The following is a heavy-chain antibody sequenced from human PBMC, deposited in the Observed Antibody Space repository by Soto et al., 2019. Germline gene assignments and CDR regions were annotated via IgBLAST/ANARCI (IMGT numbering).Heavy chain of an antibody. J-gene: IGHJ3*01. Sequence: QVQLQESGPGLVKPSETLSLTCTVSGGSISSYYWSWIRQPPGKGLEWIGYIYYSGSTNYNPSLKSRVTISLDTSKNQFSLKLSSVTAADTAVYYCARALILTGYYIHDAFDVWGQGTMVTVSS. D-gene: IGHD3-9*01. V-gene: IGHV4-59*01. CDR3: ARALILTGYYIHDAFDV. CDR2: IYYSGST. CDR1: GGSISSYY.